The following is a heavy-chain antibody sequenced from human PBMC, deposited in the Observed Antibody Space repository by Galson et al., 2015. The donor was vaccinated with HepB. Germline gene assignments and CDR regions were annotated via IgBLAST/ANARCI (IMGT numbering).Heavy chain of an antibody. CDR2: ISAYNGNT. Sequence: SVKVSCKASGYTFTSYGISWVRQAPGQGLEWMGWISAYNGNTNYAQKLQGRVTMTTDTSTSTAYMELRSLRSDDTAVYYCARVCSSRLQRSNWFDPWGQGTLVTVSS. D-gene: IGHD6-13*01. CDR1: GYTFTSYG. J-gene: IGHJ5*02. CDR3: ARVCSSRLQRSNWFDP. V-gene: IGHV1-18*04.